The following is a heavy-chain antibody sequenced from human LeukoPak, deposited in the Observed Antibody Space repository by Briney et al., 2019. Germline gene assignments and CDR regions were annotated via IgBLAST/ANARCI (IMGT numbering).Heavy chain of an antibody. CDR3: ARQRLTVTTFRFDP. J-gene: IGHJ5*02. CDR2: TRNKANSYTT. Sequence: GGSLRLSCAASGFTFSDHCMDWVRQAPGKGLEWVGRTRNKANSYTTEYAASVKGRFTISRDDSKNSLYLQMNSLKTEDTAVYYCARQRLTVTTFRFDPWGQGTLVTVSS. V-gene: IGHV3-72*01. CDR1: GFTFSDHC. D-gene: IGHD4-17*01.